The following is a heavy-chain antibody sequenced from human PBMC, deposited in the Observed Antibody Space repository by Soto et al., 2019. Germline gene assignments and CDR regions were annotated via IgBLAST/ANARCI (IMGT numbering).Heavy chain of an antibody. Sequence: PGGSLRISFAASGFTFCSYAMSWVRPAPGKGLEWVSAISGSGGSTYYADSVKGRFTISRDNSKNTLYLQMNSRRAEDTAVYYCAKDASCSSTSGDYWGKGTLVTFSS. CDR2: ISGSGGST. CDR3: AKDASCSSTSGDY. D-gene: IGHD2-2*01. CDR1: GFTFCSYA. J-gene: IGHJ4*02. V-gene: IGHV3-23*01.